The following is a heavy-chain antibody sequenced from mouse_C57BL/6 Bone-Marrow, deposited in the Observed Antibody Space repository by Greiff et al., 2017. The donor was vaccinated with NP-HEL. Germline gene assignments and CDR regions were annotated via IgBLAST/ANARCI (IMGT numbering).Heavy chain of an antibody. CDR1: GFTFSSYA. Sequence: EVQVVESGGGLVKPGGSLKLSCAASGFTFSSYAMSWVRQTPEKRLEWVATISDGGSYTYYPDNVKGRFTISRDNAKNNLSLQMSHLKSEDTAMYYCAREGGRNSWFAYWGQGTLVTVSA. CDR3: AREGGRNSWFAY. CDR2: ISDGGSYT. D-gene: IGHD2-1*01. J-gene: IGHJ3*01. V-gene: IGHV5-4*01.